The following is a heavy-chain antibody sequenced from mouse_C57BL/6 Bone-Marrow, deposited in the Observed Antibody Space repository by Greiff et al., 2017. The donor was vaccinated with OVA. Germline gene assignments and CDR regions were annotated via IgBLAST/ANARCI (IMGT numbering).Heavy chain of an antibody. V-gene: IGHV14-4*01. CDR1: GFNIKDDY. Sequence: VQLQQSGAELVRPGASVKLSCTASGFNIKDDYMHWVEQRPEQGLEWIGWIDPENGDTEYASKFQGKATITADTSSNTAYLQLSSLTSEDTAVYYCTSYGNFDDWGQGTTLTVSS. D-gene: IGHD2-1*01. CDR2: IDPENGDT. CDR3: TSYGNFDD. J-gene: IGHJ2*01.